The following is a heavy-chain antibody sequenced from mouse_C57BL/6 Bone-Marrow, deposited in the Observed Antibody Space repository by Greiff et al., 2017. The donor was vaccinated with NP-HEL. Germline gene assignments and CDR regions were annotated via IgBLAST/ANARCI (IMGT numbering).Heavy chain of an antibody. D-gene: IGHD2-12*01. CDR1: GYTFTSYG. CDR3: AGDDCACFAY. Sequence: QVHVKQSGAELARPGASVKLSCKASGYTFTSYGISWVKQRTGQGLEWIGEIYPRSGNTYYNEKFKGKATLTADKSSSTAYMELRSLTSEDSAVYFCAGDDCACFAYWGQGNRVTVSA. J-gene: IGHJ3*01. V-gene: IGHV1-81*01. CDR2: IYPRSGNT.